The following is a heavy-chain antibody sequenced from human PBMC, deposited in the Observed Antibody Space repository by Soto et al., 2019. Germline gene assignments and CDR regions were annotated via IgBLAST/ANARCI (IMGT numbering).Heavy chain of an antibody. CDR1: GFTFSSYA. V-gene: IGHV3-30-3*01. Sequence: QVQLVESGGGVVHPGRSLRLSCAASGFTFSSYAMHWVRQAPGKGLEWVTVISYDGSNKYYADSVKGRFTISRDNSKNTLYLQMNSLRAEDTAVYYCARDIVVVVAATPPVPLLDYWCQGTLVTVSS. CDR3: ARDIVVVVAATPPVPLLDY. J-gene: IGHJ4*02. CDR2: ISYDGSNK. D-gene: IGHD2-15*01.